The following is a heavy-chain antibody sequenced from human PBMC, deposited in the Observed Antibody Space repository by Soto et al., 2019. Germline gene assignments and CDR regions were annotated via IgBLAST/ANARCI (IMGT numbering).Heavy chain of an antibody. CDR2: CHHSGNT. V-gene: IGHV4-31*03. D-gene: IGHD3-22*01. CDR3: ARGTYQYYDSSGVQNRFDP. J-gene: IGHJ5*02. CDR1: GGSISSGGFY. Sequence: QVQLQESGPGLVQPSQTLSLTCTVSGGSISSGGFYWSWIRQHPEKGLEWIGWCHHSGNTYYNPSRNSRVTLIEDTSKNQFSLTLTSVTAADTAVYYCARGTYQYYDSSGVQNRFDPWGQGTLVTVSS.